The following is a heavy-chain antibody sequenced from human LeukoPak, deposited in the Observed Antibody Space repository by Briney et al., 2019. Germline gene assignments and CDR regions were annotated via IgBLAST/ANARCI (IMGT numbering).Heavy chain of an antibody. CDR1: GVSISSGSFY. V-gene: IGHV4-61*02. CDR3: ARDDYDSSGYYGAFWFDP. CDR2: IYTSENT. J-gene: IGHJ5*02. Sequence: SETLSLTCTVSGVSISSGSFYWSWIRQPAGKGLEWLGRIYTSENTNYNPSLQSRITMSVDTSKNQFSLNLSSATAADTAVYYSARDDYDSSGYYGAFWFDPWGQGILVTVAS. D-gene: IGHD3-22*01.